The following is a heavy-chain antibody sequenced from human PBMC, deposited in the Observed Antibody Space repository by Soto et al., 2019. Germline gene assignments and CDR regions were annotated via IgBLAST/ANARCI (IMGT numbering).Heavy chain of an antibody. CDR1: GLTFTHVW. CDR2: IKSHTDGGTT. Sequence: VQLVESGGSLVKSGGSLRLSCAASGLTFTHVWMSWVRQSPGKGLEWVGRIKSHTDGGTTDYGALVKGRFTISRDDSKNTVYLQINSLKTEDTAVYYCATDRFDHWGQGTLVTVSS. CDR3: ATDRFDH. V-gene: IGHV3-15*01. J-gene: IGHJ4*02.